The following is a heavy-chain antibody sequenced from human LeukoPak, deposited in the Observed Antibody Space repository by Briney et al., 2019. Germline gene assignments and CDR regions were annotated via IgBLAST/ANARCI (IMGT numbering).Heavy chain of an antibody. J-gene: IGHJ6*02. V-gene: IGHV4-59*01. Sequence: SETLSLTCTVSGGSISSYYWSWIRQPPGKGLEWIGYIYYSGSTNYNPSLKSRVTISVDTSKNQFSLKLSSVTAADTAVYYCARGSRGTEYYYYGMDVWGQGTTVTVSS. CDR1: GGSISSYY. D-gene: IGHD3-10*01. CDR3: ARGSRGTEYYYYGMDV. CDR2: IYYSGST.